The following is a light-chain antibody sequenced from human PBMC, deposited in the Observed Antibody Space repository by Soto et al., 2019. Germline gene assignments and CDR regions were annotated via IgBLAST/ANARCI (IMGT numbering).Light chain of an antibody. CDR3: ISYSNITTLYV. V-gene: IGLV2-14*01. Sequence: HSALTQPASVSGSPGQSITISCTGTSRDVGGYNYVSWYQKNPGKAPKLMIYKVFNRPSGVSDRFSGSKSGNTASLTISGLQAEDEAEYYGISYSNITTLYVFGTGTKLTVL. CDR2: KVF. J-gene: IGLJ1*01. CDR1: SRDVGGYNY.